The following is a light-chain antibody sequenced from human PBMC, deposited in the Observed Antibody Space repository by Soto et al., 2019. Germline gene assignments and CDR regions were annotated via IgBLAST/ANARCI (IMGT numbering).Light chain of an antibody. Sequence: VLTQPASVSGSPGQSITISCTGTSSDVGIYNLVSWYQQRPDKAPKLVIYEGTKRPSGVSNRFSGSKSGNTASLTISGLQADDEADYYCCSYAGSITFVFGTGTKVTVL. CDR2: EGT. J-gene: IGLJ1*01. CDR3: CSYAGSITFV. CDR1: SSDVGIYNL. V-gene: IGLV2-23*01.